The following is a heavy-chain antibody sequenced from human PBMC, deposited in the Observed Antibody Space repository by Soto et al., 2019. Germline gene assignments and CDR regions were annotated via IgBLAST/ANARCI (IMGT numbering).Heavy chain of an antibody. Sequence: ASVKVSCKASGYTFTGYYMHWVRQAPGQGLEWMGWINPNSGGTHYAQKFHGRVTMTRDTSISTAYMELSRLRSDDTAVYYCARGDDGDYYYYLDYWGQGTLVTVSS. V-gene: IGHV1-2*02. D-gene: IGHD4-17*01. CDR3: ARGDDGDYYYYLDY. CDR2: INPNSGGT. CDR1: GYTFTGYY. J-gene: IGHJ4*02.